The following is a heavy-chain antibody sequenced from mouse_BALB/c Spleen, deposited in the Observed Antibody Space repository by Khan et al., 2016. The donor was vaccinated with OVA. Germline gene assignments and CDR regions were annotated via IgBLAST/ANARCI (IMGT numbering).Heavy chain of an antibody. CDR2: ISYSGRT. Sequence: EVQLQESGPGLVKPSQSLSLTCTVTGYSITSDYAWNWIRQFPGNKLEWMGYISYSGRTSYNPSLKSRISITRDTSKNQFFLQLNSVTTEDTATYYCARSVTITTVVATDCDYWGQGTTLPVSS. J-gene: IGHJ2*01. D-gene: IGHD1-1*01. V-gene: IGHV3-2*02. CDR1: GYSITSDYA. CDR3: ARSVTITTVVATDCDY.